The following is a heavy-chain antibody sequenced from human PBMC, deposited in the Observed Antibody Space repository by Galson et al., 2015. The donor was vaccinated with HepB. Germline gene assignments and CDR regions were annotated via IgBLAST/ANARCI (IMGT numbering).Heavy chain of an antibody. CDR3: ARAHNWNGYYMDV. Sequence: SVKVSCKASGYTFTSYGISWVRQAPGQGLEWMGWISAYNGNTNYAQKLQGRVTMTTDTSTSTAYTELRSLRSDDTAVYYCARAHNWNGYYMDVWGKGTTVTVSS. V-gene: IGHV1-18*01. CDR1: GYTFTSYG. J-gene: IGHJ6*03. D-gene: IGHD1-1*01. CDR2: ISAYNGNT.